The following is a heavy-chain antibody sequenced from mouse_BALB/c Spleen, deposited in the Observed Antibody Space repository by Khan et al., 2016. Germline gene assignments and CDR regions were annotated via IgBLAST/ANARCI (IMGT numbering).Heavy chain of an antibody. D-gene: IGHD1-1*01. CDR3: ASGDYYGRGY. V-gene: IGHV3-1*02. CDR1: GYSISSGYS. J-gene: IGHJ2*01. CDR2: IHHSGST. Sequence: EVQLQESGPDLVKPSQSLSLTCTVTGYSISSGYSWHWIRQFPGNKLEWMAYIHHSGSTNYNPSLKSRTSITRATSKNQFFLQLISVTTEDTATYYCASGDYYGRGYWGQGTTLTVSS.